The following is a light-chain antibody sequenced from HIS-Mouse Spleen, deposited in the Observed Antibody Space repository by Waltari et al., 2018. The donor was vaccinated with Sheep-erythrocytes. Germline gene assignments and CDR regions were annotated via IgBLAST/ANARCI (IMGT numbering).Light chain of an antibody. V-gene: IGLV2-23*01. J-gene: IGLJ3*02. Sequence: QSALTLPASVSGSPGQSITISCTGTSRDVGSYNLVSWYQQHPGKAPKHMIYEGSKRPSGVSNRFSGSKSGNTASLTISGLQAEDETDYYCCSYAGSGTWVFGGGTKLTVL. CDR2: EGS. CDR1: SRDVGSYNL. CDR3: CSYAGSGTWV.